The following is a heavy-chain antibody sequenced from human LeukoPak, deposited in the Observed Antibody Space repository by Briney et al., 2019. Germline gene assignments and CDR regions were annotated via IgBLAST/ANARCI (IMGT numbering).Heavy chain of an antibody. J-gene: IGHJ4*02. V-gene: IGHV3-30-3*01. CDR1: GFTFSSYA. CDR2: ISYDGSNK. CDR3: ATSPEEY. Sequence: GRSLRLSCAASGFTFSSYAMHWVRQAPGKGLEWVAVISYDGSNKYYADSVKGRFTISRDNSKNTLYLQMNSLRAEDTAVYYCATSPEEYWGQGTLVTVSS.